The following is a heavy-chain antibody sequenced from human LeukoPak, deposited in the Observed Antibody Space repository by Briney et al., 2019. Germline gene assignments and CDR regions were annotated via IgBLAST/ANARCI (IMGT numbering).Heavy chain of an antibody. CDR1: GYTFTGYY. CDR2: INPNSGGT. CDR3: RTDRYGDYGDYIDY. J-gene: IGHJ4*02. Sequence: ASVKVSCKASGYTFTGYYMHWVQQAPGQGLEWMGWINPNSGGTNYAQKFQGRVTMTRDTSISTAYMELNRLRSDDTAVYYCRTDRYGDYGDYIDYWGQGTLVTVSS. D-gene: IGHD4-17*01. V-gene: IGHV1-2*02.